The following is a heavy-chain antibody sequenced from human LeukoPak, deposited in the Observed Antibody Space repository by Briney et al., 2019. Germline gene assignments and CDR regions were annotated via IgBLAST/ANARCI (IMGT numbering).Heavy chain of an antibody. D-gene: IGHD1-1*01. CDR2: ISGSGGST. V-gene: IGHV3-23*01. J-gene: IGHJ3*02. Sequence: GGSLRLSCAASGFTFSSYAMSWVRQAPGKGLEWVSAISGSGGSTYYADSVKGRFTISRDNSRNSLYLQMNSLRGEDTAVYYCARTQLDLDGFDIWGQGTTVTVSS. CDR3: ARTQLDLDGFDI. CDR1: GFTFSSYA.